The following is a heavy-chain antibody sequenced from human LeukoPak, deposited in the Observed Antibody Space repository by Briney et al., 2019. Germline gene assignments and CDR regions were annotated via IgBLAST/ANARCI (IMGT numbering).Heavy chain of an antibody. V-gene: IGHV3-21*01. CDR1: GSTFSSDS. CDR2: MSSSSSYI. J-gene: IGHJ4*02. Sequence: PGGSLRLSCAASGSTFSSDSMNWVRQAPGKGLEWVSSMSSSSSYIYYADSVKGRFTISRDNAKNSLYLQMNSLRAEDTAVYYCARVPGGEVDYWGQGTLVTVSS. CDR3: ARVPGGEVDY. D-gene: IGHD3-16*01.